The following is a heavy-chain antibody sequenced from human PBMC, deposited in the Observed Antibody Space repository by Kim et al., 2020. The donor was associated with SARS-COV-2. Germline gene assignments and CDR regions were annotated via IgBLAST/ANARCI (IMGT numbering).Heavy chain of an antibody. J-gene: IGHJ4*02. CDR2: ISSSSSYI. V-gene: IGHV3-21*04. CDR3: ARASGSSWCIVL. Sequence: GGSLRLSCAASGFTFSSYSMNWVRQAPGKGLEWVSSISSSSSYIYYADSVKGRFTISRDNAKNSLYLQMNSLRAEDTAVYYCARASGSSWCIVLWGQGTLVTVSS. CDR1: GFTFSSYS. D-gene: IGHD6-13*01.